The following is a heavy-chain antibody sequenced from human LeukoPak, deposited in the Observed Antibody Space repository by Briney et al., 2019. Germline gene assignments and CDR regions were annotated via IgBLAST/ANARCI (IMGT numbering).Heavy chain of an antibody. CDR2: INPSGGNT. V-gene: IGHV1-46*01. CDR1: GYTFTSYY. D-gene: IGHD3-9*01. Sequence: ASVKVSCKASGYTFTSYYMHWVRQAPGQGLEWMGIINPSGGNTNYAQKLQGRVTMTTDTSTSTAYMELRSLRSDDTAVYYCASGRYFDSLGDWGQGTLVTVSS. J-gene: IGHJ4*02. CDR3: ASGRYFDSLGD.